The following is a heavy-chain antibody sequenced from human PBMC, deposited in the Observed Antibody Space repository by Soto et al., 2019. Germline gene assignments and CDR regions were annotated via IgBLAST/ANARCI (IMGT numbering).Heavy chain of an antibody. CDR2: IIPLFGTA. CDR1: GGIFSSNT. V-gene: IGHV1-69*06. D-gene: IGHD2-21*02. CDR3: ASKAASGGDCYAFDS. J-gene: IGHJ4*02. Sequence: QVYLVQSGAEVKKPGSSVKISCKASGGIFSSNTINWVRQAAGQGLEWMGGIIPLFGTANYAEKFQGRVTITSDKATKSEYMELTRLRSEDTAVYYCASKAASGGDCYAFDSWGKGPLVTVSS.